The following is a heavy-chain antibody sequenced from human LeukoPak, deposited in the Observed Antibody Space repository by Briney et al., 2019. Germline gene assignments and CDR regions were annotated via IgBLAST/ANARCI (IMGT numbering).Heavy chain of an antibody. CDR2: ISAYNGNT. D-gene: IGHD2-2*01. J-gene: IGHJ6*02. CDR3: ARDFPTLLVVVPAAIYYGMDV. CDR1: GYTFTSYG. Sequence: ASVKVSCKASGYTFTSYGISWVRQAPGQGLEWMGWISAYNGNTNYAQKLQGRVTMTTDTSTSTAYMELRSLRSDDPAVYYCARDFPTLLVVVPAAIYYGMDVWGQGTTVTVSS. V-gene: IGHV1-18*01.